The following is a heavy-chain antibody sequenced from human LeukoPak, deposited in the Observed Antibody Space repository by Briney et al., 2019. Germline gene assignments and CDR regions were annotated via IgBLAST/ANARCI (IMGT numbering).Heavy chain of an antibody. Sequence: PSETLSLTCTVSGGSISSYYWSWIRQPPGKGLEWIGYIYYSGSTNYNPSLKSRVTISVDTSKNQFSLKLSSVTAADTAVYYCARASPPVVVAATRRHWFDPWGQGTLVTVSS. J-gene: IGHJ5*02. CDR3: ARASPPVVVAATRRHWFDP. CDR2: IYYSGST. CDR1: GGSISSYY. D-gene: IGHD2-15*01. V-gene: IGHV4-59*01.